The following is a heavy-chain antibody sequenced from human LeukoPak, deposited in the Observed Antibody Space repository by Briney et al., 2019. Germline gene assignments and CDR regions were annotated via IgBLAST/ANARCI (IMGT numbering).Heavy chain of an antibody. V-gene: IGHV1-69*06. Sequence: GASVKVSCKASGGTFSSYAISWVRQAPGQGLEWMGGIIPIFGTANYAQKFQGRVTITADKSTSTAYMELSSLRSEDTAVYYCASLYYYGSGSYSGSNDYWGQGTLVTVSS. CDR3: ASLYYYGSGSYSGSNDY. D-gene: IGHD3-10*01. CDR2: IIPIFGTA. CDR1: GGTFSSYA. J-gene: IGHJ4*02.